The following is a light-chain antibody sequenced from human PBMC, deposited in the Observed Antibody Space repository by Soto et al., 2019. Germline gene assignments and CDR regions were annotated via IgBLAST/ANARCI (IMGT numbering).Light chain of an antibody. J-gene: IGKJ3*01. Sequence: EIVLTQSPGTLSLSPGERATLSCRASRSVSSSYLAWYQQKPGQAPRLLIYASSSRATAIPDRISGSGSGTDFTFTISSLQPEDVATYYCQKCDYLPIFGPGTTVDFK. CDR3: QKCDYLPI. CDR2: ASS. CDR1: RSVSSSY. V-gene: IGKV3-20*01.